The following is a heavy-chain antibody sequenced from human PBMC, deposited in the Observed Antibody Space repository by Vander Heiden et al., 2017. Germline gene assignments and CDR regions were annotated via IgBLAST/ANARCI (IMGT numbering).Heavy chain of an antibody. CDR3: ARVLDVDFWSGGTLDY. J-gene: IGHJ4*02. D-gene: IGHD3-3*01. CDR1: GFAVKRHY. CDR2: INSGGST. V-gene: IGHV3-53*01. Sequence: EVQLVESGGGLIQPGGSLRLSCAASGFAVKRHYMRWVRQDPGKVLEWVSVINSGGSTYYADSVKGRFTISRDNSKNTRYLQMNSLRAEDTAVYYCARVLDVDFWSGGTLDYWGQGTLVTVSS.